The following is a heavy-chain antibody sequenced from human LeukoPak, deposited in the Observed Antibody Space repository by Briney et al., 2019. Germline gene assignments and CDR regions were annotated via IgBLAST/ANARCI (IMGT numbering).Heavy chain of an antibody. CDR3: TKNPDYYDSSLMDV. V-gene: IGHV3-30*02. CDR2: IRYDGSNK. CDR1: GFTFSSYG. D-gene: IGHD3-22*01. J-gene: IGHJ6*03. Sequence: PGGSLRLSCAASGFTFSSYGMHWVRQAPGKGLEWVAFIRYDGSNKYYADSVKGRFTISRDNSKNTLYLQMNSLSAEDTAVYYCTKNPDYYDSSLMDVWGKGTTVTISS.